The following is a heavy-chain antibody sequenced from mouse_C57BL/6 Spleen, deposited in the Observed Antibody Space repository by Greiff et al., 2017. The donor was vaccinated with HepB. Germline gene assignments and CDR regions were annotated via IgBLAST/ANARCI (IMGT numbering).Heavy chain of an antibody. CDR1: GIDFSRYW. V-gene: IGHV4-1*01. CDR3: AREDYGSSLYAMDY. D-gene: IGHD1-1*01. CDR2: INPDSSTI. Sequence: VQLKESGGGLVQPGGSLKLSCAASGIDFSRYWMSWVRRAPGKGLEWIGEINPDSSTINYAPSLKDKFIISRDNAKNTLYLQMSKVRSEDTALYYCAREDYGSSLYAMDYWGQGTSVTVSS. J-gene: IGHJ4*01.